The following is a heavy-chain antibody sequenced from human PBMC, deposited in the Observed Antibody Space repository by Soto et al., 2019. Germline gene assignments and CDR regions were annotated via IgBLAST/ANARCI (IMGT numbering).Heavy chain of an antibody. Sequence: ASVKVSCKASGYTFTSYGISWVRQAPGQGLEWMGWISAYNGNTNYAQKLQGRVTMTTDTSTSTAYMELRSLRSDDTAVYYCARDYSSSWHYYYGMDVWGQGTTVTVYS. V-gene: IGHV1-18*01. CDR3: ARDYSSSWHYYYGMDV. CDR1: GYTFTSYG. J-gene: IGHJ6*02. D-gene: IGHD6-13*01. CDR2: ISAYNGNT.